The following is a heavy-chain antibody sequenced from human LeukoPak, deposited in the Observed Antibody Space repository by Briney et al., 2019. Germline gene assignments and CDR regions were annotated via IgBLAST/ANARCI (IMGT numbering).Heavy chain of an antibody. CDR2: IHHSGST. CDR3: ARGLAWELLVPFDF. Sequence: SETLSLTCTVSGYSISSDYYWGWIRQPPGRGLEWIGTIHHSGSTYYNPSLKSRVTMSVDTSKNQFSLRLNSVTAADTATYYCARGLAWELLVPFDFWGQGTLVTVSS. D-gene: IGHD1-26*01. V-gene: IGHV4-38-2*02. J-gene: IGHJ4*02. CDR1: GYSISSDYY.